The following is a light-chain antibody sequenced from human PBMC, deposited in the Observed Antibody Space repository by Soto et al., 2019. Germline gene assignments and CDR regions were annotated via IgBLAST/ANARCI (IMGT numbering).Light chain of an antibody. V-gene: IGKV1-5*03. CDR1: QSISSW. CDR3: QQYNSYSWT. CDR2: KAS. J-gene: IGKJ1*01. Sequence: DIQMTQSPSTLSASVGDRVTITCRASQSISSWLAWYQQKPGKAPKLLIYKASSLESGVPSRFSGSGSGTEFTLTISSLQPDDFATYYCQQYNSYSWTCGQGTKVEIK.